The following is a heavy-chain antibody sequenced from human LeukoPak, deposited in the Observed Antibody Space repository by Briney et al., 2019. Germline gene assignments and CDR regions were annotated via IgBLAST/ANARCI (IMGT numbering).Heavy chain of an antibody. CDR3: ARAPGQNHAFDI. Sequence: PGGSLRLSCVASEFTFSSYWMHWVRQAPGKGLVWVSRINGDGGDTTYADSVKGRFTISRDNAKNTLYLQMNSLRAEDTAVYSCARAPGQNHAFDIWGQGTLVTVSS. J-gene: IGHJ3*02. CDR1: EFTFSSYW. CDR2: INGDGGDT. V-gene: IGHV3-74*03.